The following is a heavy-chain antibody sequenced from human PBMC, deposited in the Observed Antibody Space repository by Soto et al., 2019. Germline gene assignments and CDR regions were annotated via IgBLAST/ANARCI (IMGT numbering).Heavy chain of an antibody. J-gene: IGHJ5*01. Sequence: SETLSLTCADYGGSFSGHSWTWIRQSPGKGLEWIGDINHSGRVNYSPSLKSRVTISLDTSKNQFSLTLSAVTAADTAMYYCSTRAYDTNGYYRFDPWGQGTLVTVSS. CDR3: STRAYDTNGYYRFDP. CDR2: INHSGRV. D-gene: IGHD3-22*01. CDR1: GGSFSGHS. V-gene: IGHV4-34*01.